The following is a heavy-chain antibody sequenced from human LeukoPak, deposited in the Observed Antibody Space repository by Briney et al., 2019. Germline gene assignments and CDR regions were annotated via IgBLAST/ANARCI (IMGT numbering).Heavy chain of an antibody. D-gene: IGHD4-17*01. Sequence: SQALSLTCTVSGGSISSGGYYWSWIRQPPGKGLEWIGYIYHSGSTYYNPSLKSRVTISVDTSKNQFSLKLSSVTAADTAVYYCARGDTVQPPNAFDIWGQGTMVTVSS. J-gene: IGHJ3*02. V-gene: IGHV4-30-2*05. CDR2: IYHSGST. CDR1: GGSISSGGYY. CDR3: ARGDTVQPPNAFDI.